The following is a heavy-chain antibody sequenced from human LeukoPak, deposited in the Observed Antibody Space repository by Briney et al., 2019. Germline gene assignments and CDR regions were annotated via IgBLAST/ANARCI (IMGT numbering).Heavy chain of an antibody. CDR1: GFTFNTYS. J-gene: IGHJ4*02. CDR2: ISSSSSYI. CDR3: ARSTPEWELLYYFDY. D-gene: IGHD1-26*01. V-gene: IGHV3-21*01. Sequence: GGSLRLSCAASGFTFNTYSMNWVRQAPGKGLEWVSSISSSSSYIYYADSVKGRFTISRDNAKNSLYLQMNSLRAEDTAVYYCARSTPEWELLYYFDYWGQGTLVTVSS.